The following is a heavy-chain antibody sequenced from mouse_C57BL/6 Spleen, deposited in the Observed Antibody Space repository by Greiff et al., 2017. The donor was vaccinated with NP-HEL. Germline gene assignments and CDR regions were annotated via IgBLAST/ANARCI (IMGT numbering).Heavy chain of an antibody. J-gene: IGHJ4*01. V-gene: IGHV1-18*01. CDR3: ARAWQLRLYYAMDY. D-gene: IGHD3-2*02. CDR1: GYTFTDYN. CDR2: INPNNGGT. Sequence: EVQLQQSGPELVKPGASVKIPCKASGYTFTDYNMDWVKQSHGKSLEWIGDINPNNGGTIYNQKFKGKATLTVDKSSSTAYMALRSLTSEDTAVYYCARAWQLRLYYAMDYWGQGTSVTVSS.